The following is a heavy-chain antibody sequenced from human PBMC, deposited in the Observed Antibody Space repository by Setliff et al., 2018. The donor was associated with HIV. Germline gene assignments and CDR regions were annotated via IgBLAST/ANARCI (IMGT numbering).Heavy chain of an antibody. CDR1: GFAFNTYS. CDR2: ISSDSNYI. CDR3: ARDLFPYYHDSRPYYPPAY. Sequence: GGSLRLSCAASGFAFNTYSMNWIRQAPGKGLEWVSSISSDSNYIYLADSVKGRFTISRDNAQNSLYLHMNSLRAEDTAMYYCARDLFPYYHDSRPYYPPAYWGQGTLVTVSS. J-gene: IGHJ4*02. D-gene: IGHD3-22*01. V-gene: IGHV3-21*04.